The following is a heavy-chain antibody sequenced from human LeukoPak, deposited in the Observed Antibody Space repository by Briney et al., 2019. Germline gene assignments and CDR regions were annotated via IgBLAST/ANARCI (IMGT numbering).Heavy chain of an antibody. CDR2: IYTSGST. Sequence: PSETLSLTCTVSGGSISSGSYYWSWIRQPAGKGLEWIGRIYTSGSTNYNPSLKSRVTISVDTSKNQFSLKLSSVTAADTAVYYCARDDFSSNWGNFDSWGQGTRVIVSS. J-gene: IGHJ4*02. D-gene: IGHD6-13*01. CDR3: ARDDFSSNWGNFDS. CDR1: GGSISSGSYY. V-gene: IGHV4-61*02.